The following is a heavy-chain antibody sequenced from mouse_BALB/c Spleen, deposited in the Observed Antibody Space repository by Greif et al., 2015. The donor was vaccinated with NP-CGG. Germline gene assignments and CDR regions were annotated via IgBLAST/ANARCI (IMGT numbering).Heavy chain of an antibody. J-gene: IGHJ4*01. CDR2: ISSGSSTI. Sequence: LVESGGGLVQPGGSRKLSCAASGFTFSSFGMHWVRQAPEKGLEWVAYISSGSSTIYYADTVKGRFTISRDNPKNTLFLQMSSLRSEDTAMYYCARSEGYGSRPAMDYWGQGTSVTVSS. V-gene: IGHV5-17*02. D-gene: IGHD1-1*01. CDR1: GFTFSSFG. CDR3: ARSEGYGSRPAMDY.